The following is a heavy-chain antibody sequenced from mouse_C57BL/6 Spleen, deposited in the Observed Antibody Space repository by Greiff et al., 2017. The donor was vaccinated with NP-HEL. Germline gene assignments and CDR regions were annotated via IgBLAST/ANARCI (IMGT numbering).Heavy chain of an antibody. CDR1: GFSLTSYG. V-gene: IGHV2-2*01. CDR3: ARKGDYSKGNYYAMDY. J-gene: IGHJ4*01. D-gene: IGHD2-5*01. Sequence: QVQLQQSGPGLVQPSQSLSITCTVSGFSLTSYGVHWVRQSPGKGLEWLGVIWSGGSTDYNAAFISRLSISKDNSKSQVFFKMNSLQADDTAIYYCARKGDYSKGNYYAMDYWGQGTSVTVSS. CDR2: IWSGGST.